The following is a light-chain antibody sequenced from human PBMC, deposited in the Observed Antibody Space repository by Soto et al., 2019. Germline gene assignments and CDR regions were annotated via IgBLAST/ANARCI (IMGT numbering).Light chain of an antibody. CDR3: QSYDSSLSGSYV. V-gene: IGLV1-40*01. CDR2: GNS. Sequence: QSVLTQPPSVYGAPGQRATISCPGSSSNIGAGYDVHWYQQLPGTAPKLLIYGNSNRPSGVPDRFSGSKSGTSASLAITGLQAEDEADYYCQSYDSSLSGSYVFGTGTKVTVL. CDR1: SSNIGAGYD. J-gene: IGLJ1*01.